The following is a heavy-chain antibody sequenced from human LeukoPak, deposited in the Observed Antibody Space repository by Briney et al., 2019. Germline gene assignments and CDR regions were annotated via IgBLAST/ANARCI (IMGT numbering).Heavy chain of an antibody. Sequence: GASVKVSRKTSGYTFTGYYMHWVRQAPGQGLEWMGWINPNSGDTNYAQKFQDRVTMTRDTSITTAYMELSGLRSDDTALYYCARGSEVGATQKNALDIWGQGTMVTVSS. CDR2: INPNSGDT. D-gene: IGHD1-26*01. J-gene: IGHJ3*02. CDR3: ARGSEVGATQKNALDI. V-gene: IGHV1-2*02. CDR1: GYTFTGYY.